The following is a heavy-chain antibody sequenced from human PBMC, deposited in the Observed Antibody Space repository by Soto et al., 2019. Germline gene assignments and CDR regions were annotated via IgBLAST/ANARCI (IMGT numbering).Heavy chain of an antibody. CDR1: GFTFSRYT. V-gene: IGHV3-48*04. CDR3: ARDKSGTYSIDY. D-gene: IGHD1-26*01. Sequence: PGGSLRLSCAASGFTFSRYTMNWVRQAPGKGLEWLSYISGGGGTMSYADSVKGRVTISRDNAKNSLYLQMDSLRAEDTAVHYCARDKSGTYSIDYWGQGTLVTVSS. CDR2: ISGGGGTM. J-gene: IGHJ4*02.